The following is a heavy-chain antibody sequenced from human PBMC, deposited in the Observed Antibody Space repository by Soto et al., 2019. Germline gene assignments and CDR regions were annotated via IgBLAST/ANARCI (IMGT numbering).Heavy chain of an antibody. Sequence: SETLSLTCAVYGGSFSGYYWSWIRQPPGKGLEWIGEINHSGSTNYNPSLKSRVTISVDTSKNQFSLKLSSVTAADTAVYYCARIVGATSEDYWGQGTLVTVS. CDR1: GGSFSGYY. J-gene: IGHJ4*02. V-gene: IGHV4-34*01. D-gene: IGHD1-26*01. CDR2: INHSGST. CDR3: ARIVGATSEDY.